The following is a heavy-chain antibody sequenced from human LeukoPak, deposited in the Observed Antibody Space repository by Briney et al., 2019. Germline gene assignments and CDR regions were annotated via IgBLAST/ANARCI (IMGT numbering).Heavy chain of an antibody. V-gene: IGHV1-69*05. D-gene: IGHD6-13*01. CDR1: GYTFTSYA. J-gene: IGHJ3*02. CDR2: IIPIFGTA. CDR3: ARDIAAATWDAFDI. Sequence: ASVKVSCKASGYTFTSYAISWVRQAPGQGLEWMGGIIPIFGTANYAQKFQGRVTITTDESTSTAYMELSSLRSEDTAVYYCARDIAAATWDAFDIWGQGTMVTVSS.